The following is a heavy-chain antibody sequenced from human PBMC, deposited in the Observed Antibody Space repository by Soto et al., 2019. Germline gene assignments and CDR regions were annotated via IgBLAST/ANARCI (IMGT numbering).Heavy chain of an antibody. CDR2: IYYSGST. J-gene: IGHJ6*02. D-gene: IGHD3-16*01. V-gene: IGHV4-31*03. CDR3: ARAEMLPNRYGMDV. Sequence: SETLSLTCTVSGGSISSGGYYWSWIRQHPGKGLEWIGYIYYSGSTYYNPSLKSRVTISVDTSKNQFSLKLSSVTAADTAVYYCARAEMLPNRYGMDVWGQGTTVTVSS. CDR1: GGSISSGGYY.